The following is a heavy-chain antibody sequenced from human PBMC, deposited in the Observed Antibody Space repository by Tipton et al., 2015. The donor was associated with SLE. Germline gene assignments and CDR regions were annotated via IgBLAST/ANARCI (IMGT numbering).Heavy chain of an antibody. CDR1: GGSISSGSYY. V-gene: IGHV4-61*02. J-gene: IGHJ4*02. CDR3: ARGRGSSSSGHY. D-gene: IGHD6-6*01. Sequence: GLVKPSQTLSLTCTVSGGSISSGSYYWSWIRQPAGKGLEWIGRIYTSGSTNYNPSLKSRVTISVDTSKNQFSLKLSSVTAADTAVYYCARGRGSSSSGHYWGQGTLVTVSS. CDR2: IYTSGST.